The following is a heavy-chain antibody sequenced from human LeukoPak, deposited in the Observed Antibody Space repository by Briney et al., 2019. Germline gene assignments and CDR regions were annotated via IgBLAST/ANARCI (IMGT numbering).Heavy chain of an antibody. CDR2: ISSSSSTI. Sequence: PGGSLRLSCAASGFTFSSYSMNWVRQAPGKGLEWVSYISSSSSTIYYADSVKGRFTISRDNAKNSLYLQMNSLRAEDTAVYYCARDGTKGGSYRESAFDIWGQGTMVTVSS. V-gene: IGHV3-48*01. J-gene: IGHJ3*02. D-gene: IGHD1-26*01. CDR3: ARDGTKGGSYRESAFDI. CDR1: GFTFSSYS.